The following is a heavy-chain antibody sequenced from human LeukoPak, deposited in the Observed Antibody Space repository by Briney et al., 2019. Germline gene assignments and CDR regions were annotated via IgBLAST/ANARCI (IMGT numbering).Heavy chain of an antibody. CDR1: GYTFTSYG. CDR3: ARVSVTTWAEYFQH. Sequence: ASVKVFCKASGYTFTSYGISWVRQAPGQGLEWMGWISAYNGNTNYAQKLQGRVTMTTDTSTSTAYMELRSLRSDDTAVYYCARVSVTTWAEYFQHWGQGTLVTVSS. CDR2: ISAYNGNT. J-gene: IGHJ1*01. D-gene: IGHD4-11*01. V-gene: IGHV1-18*01.